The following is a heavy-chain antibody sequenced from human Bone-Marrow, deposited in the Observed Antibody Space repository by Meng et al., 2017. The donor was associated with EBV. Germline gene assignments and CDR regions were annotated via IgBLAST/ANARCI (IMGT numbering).Heavy chain of an antibody. CDR1: GGSFSGYY. J-gene: IGHJ4*02. CDR2: INHSGST. V-gene: IGHV4-34*01. Sequence: QVQRQQRGAGLLKPSETLSLTCAVYGGSFSGYYWSWIRQPPGKGLEWIGEINHSGSTNYNPPLKSRVTISVDTSKNQFSLKLSSVTAADTAVYYCARGGRSSSWYLGYWGQGTLVTVSS. CDR3: ARGGRSSSWYLGY. D-gene: IGHD6-13*01.